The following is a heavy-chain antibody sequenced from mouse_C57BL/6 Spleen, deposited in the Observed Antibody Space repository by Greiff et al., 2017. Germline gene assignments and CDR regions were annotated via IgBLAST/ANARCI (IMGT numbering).Heavy chain of an antibody. CDR3: ARAHYGSRYYFDY. J-gene: IGHJ2*01. V-gene: IGHV1-18*01. Sequence: EVQLQQSGPELVKPGASVKIPCKASGYTFTDYNMDWVKQSHGKSLEWIGDINPNNGGTIYNQKFKGKATLTVDKSSSTAYMELRSLTSEDTAVYYCARAHYGSRYYFDYWGQGTTLTVSS. D-gene: IGHD1-1*01. CDR1: GYTFTDYN. CDR2: INPNNGGT.